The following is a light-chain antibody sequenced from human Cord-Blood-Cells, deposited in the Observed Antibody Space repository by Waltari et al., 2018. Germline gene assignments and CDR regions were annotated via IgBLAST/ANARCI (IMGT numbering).Light chain of an antibody. CDR3: QQSYSTPRT. CDR2: AAS. CDR1: QSISSY. J-gene: IGKJ1*01. Sequence: DIQMTQSPSSLSAYVGDRVTITCRASQSISSYLNWYQQKPGKATKLLIYAASSLQSGVPSRFSGSGSGTDFTLTISSLQPEDFATYYCQQSYSTPRTFGQGTKVEIK. V-gene: IGKV1-39*01.